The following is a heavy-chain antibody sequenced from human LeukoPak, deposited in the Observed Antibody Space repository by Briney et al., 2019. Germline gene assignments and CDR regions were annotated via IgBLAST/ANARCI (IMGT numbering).Heavy chain of an antibody. D-gene: IGHD1-14*01. CDR2: IGTYSGRT. V-gene: IGHV1-18*01. CDR1: GYSFISYG. CDR3: ARDRKPSWGQPTEEPDACDF. Sequence: GASVKVSCKPSGYSFISYGINWVRQAPGQGPEWMGWIGTYSGRTKYAQKLQGRVTLTTDTSTTTVFMDLRSLTSDDTAVYYCARDRKPSWGQPTEEPDACDFWGQGTMVTVSS. J-gene: IGHJ3*01.